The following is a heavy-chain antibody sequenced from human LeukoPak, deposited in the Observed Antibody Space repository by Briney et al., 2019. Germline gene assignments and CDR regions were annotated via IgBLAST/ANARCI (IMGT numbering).Heavy chain of an antibody. Sequence: SVKVSCKASGGTFSSYAISWMRQAPGQGLEWMGGIIPIFGTANYAQKFQGRVTITADESTSTAYMELSSLRSEDTAVYYCAIYCSSTSCYIFGPFIWGQGTMVTVSS. V-gene: IGHV1-69*01. J-gene: IGHJ3*02. CDR1: GGTFSSYA. CDR3: AIYCSSTSCYIFGPFI. D-gene: IGHD2-2*02. CDR2: IIPIFGTA.